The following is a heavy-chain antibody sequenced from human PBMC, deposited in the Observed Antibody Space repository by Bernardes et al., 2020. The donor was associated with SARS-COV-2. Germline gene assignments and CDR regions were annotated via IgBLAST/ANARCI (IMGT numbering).Heavy chain of an antibody. CDR3: ARVGWQCLVRDRGWFDP. Sequence: SETLSLTCAVSGGSISSSNWWSLVRQPPGKGPEWIGDIYHSGSTNYNPSLKSRVTISVDKSKNQFSLKLSSVTAADTAVYYCARVGWQCLVRDRGWFDPWGQGTLVTVSS. CDR2: IYHSGST. J-gene: IGHJ5*02. V-gene: IGHV4-4*02. CDR1: GGSISSSNW. D-gene: IGHD6-19*01.